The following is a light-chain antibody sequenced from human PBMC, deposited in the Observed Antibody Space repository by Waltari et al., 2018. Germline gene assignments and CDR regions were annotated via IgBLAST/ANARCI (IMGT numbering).Light chain of an antibody. Sequence: IVMTQSPATLSVSPGERATLSCRASQNVRSNLAWYQQKPGQAPRLRIYGASTRATDVPARFGGSGFGTEFTLTISSLQSEDFAVYYCQHYEGWPPSYTFGQGTKVEI. CDR1: QNVRSN. V-gene: IGKV3-15*01. CDR3: QHYEGWPPSYT. J-gene: IGKJ2*01. CDR2: GAS.